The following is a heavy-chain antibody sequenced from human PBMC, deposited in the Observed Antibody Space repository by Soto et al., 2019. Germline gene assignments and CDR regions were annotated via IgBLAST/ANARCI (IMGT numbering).Heavy chain of an antibody. V-gene: IGHV4-4*08. CDR2: MHPSGGT. D-gene: IGHD4-17*01. Sequence: QVQLQESGPGLVQPSETLSLICIGSGGSITNYFWSWIRQSPGKSLAWIGHMHPSGGTYYNPSRKSRVTLAFDTSKIQFSLKLPAVTAADTAVYYCATLESYGDLDYWGQGTLVTVSS. J-gene: IGHJ4*02. CDR3: ATLESYGDLDY. CDR1: GGSITNYF.